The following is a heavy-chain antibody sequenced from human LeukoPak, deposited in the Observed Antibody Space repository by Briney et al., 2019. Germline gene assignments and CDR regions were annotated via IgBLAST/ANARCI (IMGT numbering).Heavy chain of an antibody. CDR1: RFTFSSYT. D-gene: IGHD3-10*02. Sequence: GGSLRLSCAASRFTFSSYTMNWVRQAPGKGLEWVSSISASSNYIYYADSVKGRFTISRDNAKKSLYLEMNSLRAEDTAVYYCAELGITMIGGVWGKGTTVTISS. CDR2: ISASSNYI. V-gene: IGHV3-21*01. J-gene: IGHJ6*04. CDR3: AELGITMIGGV.